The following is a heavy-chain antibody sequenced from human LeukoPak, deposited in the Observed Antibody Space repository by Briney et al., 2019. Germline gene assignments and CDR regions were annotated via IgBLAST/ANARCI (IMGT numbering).Heavy chain of an antibody. J-gene: IGHJ4*02. CDR1: GFTFNNYA. CDR3: VRHDSLRYSWSSCFEY. V-gene: IGHV3-23*01. Sequence: GGSLRLSCAASGFTFNNYAMTWVRQAPGKGLEWVSVISGGGGTTYYADSVKGRFTISRDNSKNTLYLQLDGPRAEDTAVYYCVRHDSLRYSWSSCFEYWGQGALVTVSA. D-gene: IGHD5-18*01. CDR2: ISGGGGTT.